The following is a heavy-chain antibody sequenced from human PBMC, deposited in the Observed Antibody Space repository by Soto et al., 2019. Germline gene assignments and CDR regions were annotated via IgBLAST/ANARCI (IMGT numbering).Heavy chain of an antibody. CDR1: GGAFSGFD. Sequence: PSETLSLTCAVSGGAFSGFDWGWIHQSPGKGLEWIGEVHRRGSLNYNPSLKSRVTISQDTSKKQLSLRLTSVTAADTGVYFCARYASDDYGKNNWFDPWGPGTLVTVSS. D-gene: IGHD4-17*01. CDR2: VHRRGSL. J-gene: IGHJ5*02. CDR3: ARYASDDYGKNNWFDP. V-gene: IGHV4-34*01.